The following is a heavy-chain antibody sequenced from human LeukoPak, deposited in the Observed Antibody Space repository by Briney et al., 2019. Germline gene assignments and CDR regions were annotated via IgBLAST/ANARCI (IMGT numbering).Heavy chain of an antibody. Sequence: GGSLRLSCTASGFTFGDYAMSWVRQAPWKGLEWVGFIRSKAYGGTTEYAASVKGRFTISRDDSKSIAYLQMNSLKTEDTAVYYCTRDPRVWKAAPGDYWGQGTLVTVSS. D-gene: IGHD2-15*01. V-gene: IGHV3-49*04. CDR3: TRDPRVWKAAPGDY. CDR2: IRSKAYGGTT. CDR1: GFTFGDYA. J-gene: IGHJ4*02.